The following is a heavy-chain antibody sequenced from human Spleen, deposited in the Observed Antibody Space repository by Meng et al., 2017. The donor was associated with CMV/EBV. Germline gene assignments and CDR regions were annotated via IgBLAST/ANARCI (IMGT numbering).Heavy chain of an antibody. CDR1: GFTFSSYW. CDR2: IKRDGSEK. CDR3: ASGGGIPTFGVAIISSYYFDY. J-gene: IGHJ4*02. D-gene: IGHD3-3*01. V-gene: IGHV3-7*01. Sequence: GESLKISCAASGFTFSSYWMSWVRQAPGKGLEWVANIKRDGSEKYYVDSVKGRFTISRDNAKKSLYLQTNSLRAEETAVYYCASGGGIPTFGVAIISSYYFDYWGQGTLVTVSS.